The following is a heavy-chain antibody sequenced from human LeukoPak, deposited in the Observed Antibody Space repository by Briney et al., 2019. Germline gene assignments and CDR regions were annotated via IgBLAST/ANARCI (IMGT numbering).Heavy chain of an antibody. V-gene: IGHV4-59*12. CDR2: ISDIGSI. J-gene: IGHJ6*02. Sequence: SETLSLTCTVSGGSISSYYWSWIRQPPGKGLEWIAYISDIGSINYNPSLKSRVTISLDTSKSQFSLKLYSVTAADTAVYYCARDSDYYSYGMDVWGQGTTVTVSS. CDR3: ARDSDYYSYGMDV. D-gene: IGHD3-10*01. CDR1: GGSISSYY.